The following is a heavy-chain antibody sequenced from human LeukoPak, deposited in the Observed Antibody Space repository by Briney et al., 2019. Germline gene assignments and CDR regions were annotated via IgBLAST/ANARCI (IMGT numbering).Heavy chain of an antibody. V-gene: IGHV3-23*01. CDR2: ISGSGGTT. Sequence: GGSLRLSCAAYGLTFSSYAMSWVRQGPGKGLEWVSAISGSGGTTYYADSVKGRFTISRDNSKDTLYLQMNSLRAEDTAVYYCAKASQWLAFDYWGQGTLVTVSS. CDR3: AKASQWLAFDY. CDR1: GLTFSSYA. J-gene: IGHJ4*02. D-gene: IGHD6-19*01.